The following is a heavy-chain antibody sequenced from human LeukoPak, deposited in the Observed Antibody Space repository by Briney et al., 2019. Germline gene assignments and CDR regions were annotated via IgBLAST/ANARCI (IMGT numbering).Heavy chain of an antibody. CDR2: ISAYNGNT. V-gene: IGHV1-18*01. CDR1: GYTFTSYG. D-gene: IGHD3-22*01. Sequence: ASVKVSCKASGYTFTSYGISWVRQAPGQGLEWMGWISAYNGNTNYAQKLQGRVTMTTDTPTSTAYMELRSLRSDDTAVYYCARERVDSSGYYPFDYWGQGTLVTVSS. J-gene: IGHJ4*02. CDR3: ARERVDSSGYYPFDY.